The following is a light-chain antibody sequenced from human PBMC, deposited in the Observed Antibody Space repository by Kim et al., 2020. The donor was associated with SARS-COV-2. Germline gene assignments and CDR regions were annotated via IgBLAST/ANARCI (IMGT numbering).Light chain of an antibody. CDR1: QSVYNY. Sequence: EIVLTQSPATLSLSPGERATLSCRASQSVYNYLAWYQQNPAQAPRLLIYDASNRTTGIPARFSGSGSETDFTLTISSLEPEDFAVYYCQHRNNWPRTFGQGTKVDIK. CDR3: QHRNNWPRT. J-gene: IGKJ1*01. V-gene: IGKV3-11*01. CDR2: DAS.